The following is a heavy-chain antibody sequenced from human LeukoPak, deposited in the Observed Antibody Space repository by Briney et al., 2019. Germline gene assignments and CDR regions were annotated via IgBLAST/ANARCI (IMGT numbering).Heavy chain of an antibody. CDR2: INHSGST. Sequence: SETLSLTCAVYGGSFSGYYWSWIRQPPGKGLEWIGEINHSGSTNYNPSLKSRVTISVDTSKNQFSLKLSSVTAADTAVYYCASGLCRGGFKGSDHWGQGTLVTVPS. CDR3: ASGLCRGGFKGSDH. D-gene: IGHD3-10*01. CDR1: GGSFSGYY. J-gene: IGHJ4*02. V-gene: IGHV4-34*01.